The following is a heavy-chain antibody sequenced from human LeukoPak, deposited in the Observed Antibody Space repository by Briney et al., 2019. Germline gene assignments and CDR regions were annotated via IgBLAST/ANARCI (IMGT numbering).Heavy chain of an antibody. V-gene: IGHV3-23*01. CDR3: ARDRGLNDFWSGYHLDY. CDR1: GFTFSISA. D-gene: IGHD3-3*01. Sequence: GGSLRLSCAASGFTFSISAMSWVRQAPGKGLEWVSGISDSGGSTFYADSVKGRFTISRDNSKNTLYLQMNSLSAEDTAVYYCARDRGLNDFWSGYHLDYWGQGTLVTVSS. CDR2: ISDSGGST. J-gene: IGHJ4*02.